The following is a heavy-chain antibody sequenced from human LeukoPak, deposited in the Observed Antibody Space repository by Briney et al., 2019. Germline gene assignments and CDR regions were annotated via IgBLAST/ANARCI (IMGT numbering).Heavy chain of an antibody. V-gene: IGHV3-64*01. D-gene: IGHD3-16*01. CDR2: ISSDGGST. J-gene: IGHJ3*02. CDR3: ARGQLVGGAAFDI. Sequence: SGGSLRLSCAASGFTFSSYTMHWVRQAPGKGLEYVSTISSDGGSTYYANSVKGRFTISRDNSKNTLFLQMGSLRAEDMAVYYCARGQLVGGAAFDIWGQGTMVTVSP. CDR1: GFTFSSYT.